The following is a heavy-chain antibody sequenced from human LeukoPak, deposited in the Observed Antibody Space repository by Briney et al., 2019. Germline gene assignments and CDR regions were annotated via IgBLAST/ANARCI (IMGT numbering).Heavy chain of an antibody. CDR1: GFTFSSYA. V-gene: IGHV3-23*01. CDR2: ISGSGGST. J-gene: IGHJ4*02. CDR3: AKVFGSGWYSPNGAFDY. Sequence: GGSLRLSCAASGFTFSSYAMSWVRQAPGKGLEWVSAISGSGGSTYYADSVKGRFTISRDNSKNTLYLQMNSLRAEDTAVYYCAKVFGSGWYSPNGAFDYWGQGTLVTVSS. D-gene: IGHD6-19*01.